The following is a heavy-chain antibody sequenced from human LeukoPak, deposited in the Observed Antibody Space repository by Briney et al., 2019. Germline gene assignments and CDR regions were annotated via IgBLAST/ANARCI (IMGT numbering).Heavy chain of an antibody. D-gene: IGHD2-15*01. Sequence: PSETLSLTCAVYGGSFSGYYWSWIRQPPGKGLEWIGEINHSGSTNYNPSLKSRVTISVDTSKNQFSLKLSSVTAADTAVYYCARAYTPFYRSGGSCSAYYFDYWGQGTLVTVSS. CDR3: ARAYTPFYRSGGSCSAYYFDY. J-gene: IGHJ4*02. V-gene: IGHV4-34*01. CDR1: GGSFSGYY. CDR2: INHSGST.